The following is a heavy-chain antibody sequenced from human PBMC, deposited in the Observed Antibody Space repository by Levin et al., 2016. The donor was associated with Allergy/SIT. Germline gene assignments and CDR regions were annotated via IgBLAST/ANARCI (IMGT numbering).Heavy chain of an antibody. CDR3: AKDLSLSSARFELRLGELSLAHDY. J-gene: IGHJ4*02. V-gene: IGHV3-23*01. D-gene: IGHD3-16*02. CDR2: ISGSGGST. Sequence: WIRQPPGKGLEWVSAISGSGGSTYYADSVKGRFTISRDNSKNTLYLQMNSLRAEDTAVYYCAKDLSLSSARFELRLGELSLAHDYWGQGTLVTVSS.